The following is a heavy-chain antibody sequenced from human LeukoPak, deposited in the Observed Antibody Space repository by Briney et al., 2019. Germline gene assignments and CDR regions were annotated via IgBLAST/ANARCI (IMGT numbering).Heavy chain of an antibody. CDR1: GGSISSYY. V-gene: IGHV4-34*01. CDR3: ARPYGSGSYYNSYYYYYMDV. Sequence: SETLSLTCTVSGGSISSYYWSWIRQPPGKGLEWIGEINHSGSTNYNPSLKSRVTISVDTSKNQFSLKLSSVTAADTAVYYCARPYGSGSYYNSYYYYYMDVWGKGTTVTISS. D-gene: IGHD3-10*01. J-gene: IGHJ6*03. CDR2: INHSGST.